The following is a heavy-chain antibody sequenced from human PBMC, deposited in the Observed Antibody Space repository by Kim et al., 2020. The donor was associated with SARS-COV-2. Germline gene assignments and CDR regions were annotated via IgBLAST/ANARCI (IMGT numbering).Heavy chain of an antibody. Sequence: GGSLRLSCAASGFTFSSYEMNWVRQAPGKGLEWVSYISSSGSTIYYADSVKGRFTISRDNAKNSLYLQMNSLRAEDTAVYYCARSITIFGVVIHTFDYWGQGTLVTVSS. CDR3: ARSITIFGVVIHTFDY. CDR2: ISSSGSTI. D-gene: IGHD3-3*01. V-gene: IGHV3-48*03. CDR1: GFTFSSYE. J-gene: IGHJ4*02.